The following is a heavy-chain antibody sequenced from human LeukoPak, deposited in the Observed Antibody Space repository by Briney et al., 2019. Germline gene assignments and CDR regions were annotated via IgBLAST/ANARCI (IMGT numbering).Heavy chain of an antibody. CDR2: IKGDESTI. V-gene: IGHV3-74*01. J-gene: IGHJ4*02. Sequence: GGSLRLSCAASGFSFTTHWMHWFRQAPGKGLVWVSRIKGDESTIYYADSVKGRFTSSRDNAKKMLFLQMNSLRAEDTAVYYCATESYGSGIYYFDYWGQGALVTVSS. CDR1: GFSFTTHW. D-gene: IGHD3-10*01. CDR3: ATESYGSGIYYFDY.